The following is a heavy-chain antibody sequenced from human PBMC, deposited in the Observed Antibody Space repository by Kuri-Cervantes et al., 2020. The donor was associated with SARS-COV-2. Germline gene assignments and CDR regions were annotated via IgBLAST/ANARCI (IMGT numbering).Heavy chain of an antibody. CDR3: AGDRGEDIVVVVAASAYDY. Sequence: GGSLRLSCAASGFTFSSYSMNWVRQAPGKGLEWVSSISSSSSYIYYADSVKGRFTISRDNAKNSLYLQMNSLRAEDTAVYYCAGDRGEDIVVVVAASAYDYWGQGTLVTVSS. CDR1: GFTFSSYS. J-gene: IGHJ4*02. V-gene: IGHV3-21*01. CDR2: ISSSSSYI. D-gene: IGHD2-15*01.